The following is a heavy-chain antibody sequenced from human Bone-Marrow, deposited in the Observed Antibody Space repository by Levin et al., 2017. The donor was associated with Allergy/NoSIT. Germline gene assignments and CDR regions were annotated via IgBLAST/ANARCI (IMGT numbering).Heavy chain of an antibody. CDR3: ARDLSSTSSLGTNYYYYMDV. CDR2: INSDGSST. D-gene: IGHD2-2*01. CDR1: GFTFSSYW. J-gene: IGHJ6*03. Sequence: RGESLKISCAASGFTFSSYWMHWVRQAPGKGLVWVSRINSDGSSTSYADSVKGRFTISRDNAKNTLYLQMNSLRAEDTAVYYCARDLSSTSSLGTNYYYYMDVWGKGTTVTVSS. V-gene: IGHV3-74*01.